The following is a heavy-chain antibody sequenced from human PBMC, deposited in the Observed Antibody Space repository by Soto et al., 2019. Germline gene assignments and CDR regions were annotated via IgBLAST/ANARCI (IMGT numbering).Heavy chain of an antibody. Sequence: ASETLSLTCTVSGGSISSSSYYWGWIRQPPGKGLEWIGSIYYSGSTYYNPSLKSRVTISVDTSKNQFSLKLSSVTAADTAVYYCASITTGIESVLDYWGQGTLVTVSS. CDR1: GGSISSSSYY. CDR3: ASITTGIESVLDY. J-gene: IGHJ4*02. CDR2: IYYSGST. V-gene: IGHV4-39*01. D-gene: IGHD1-1*01.